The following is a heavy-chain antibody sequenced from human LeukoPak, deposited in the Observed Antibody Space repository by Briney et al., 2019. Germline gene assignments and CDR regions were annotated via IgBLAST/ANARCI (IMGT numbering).Heavy chain of an antibody. J-gene: IGHJ4*02. CDR3: ARSYYGSGSYPRSRYFDY. CDR1: GYTFTSYG. Sequence: ASVKVSCKASGYTFTSYGISWVRQAPGQGLEWMGWISAYNGNTNYAQKLQGRVTMTTDTSTSTAYMELRSLRSDDTVVYYCARSYYGSGSYPRSRYFDYWGQGTLVTVSS. V-gene: IGHV1-18*01. D-gene: IGHD3-10*01. CDR2: ISAYNGNT.